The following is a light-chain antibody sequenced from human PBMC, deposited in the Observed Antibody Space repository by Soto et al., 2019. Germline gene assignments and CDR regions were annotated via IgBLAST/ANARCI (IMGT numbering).Light chain of an antibody. CDR1: QSVSGN. CDR2: AAS. CDR3: QQYNNWPPLT. Sequence: EIVMTQSPATLSVSPGERATLSCRASQSVSGNLAWYQQKPGQAPRLLIYAASTRATGIPARFSGSGSGTEFTLTISSLQPEDFGVYYCQQYNNWPPLTFGPGTKVDIK. J-gene: IGKJ3*01. V-gene: IGKV3-15*01.